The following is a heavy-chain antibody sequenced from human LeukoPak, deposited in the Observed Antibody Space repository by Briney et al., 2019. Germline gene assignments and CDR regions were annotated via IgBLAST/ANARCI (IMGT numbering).Heavy chain of an antibody. V-gene: IGHV1-8*01. D-gene: IGHD4-17*01. CDR3: ARGGSGDYALDY. J-gene: IGHJ4*02. Sequence: ASVKVSCKASGYAFTSYDINWVRQATGQGLEWMGWMNPNSGNTGYAQKFQGRVTMTRNTSISTAYMELSSLRSEDTAVYYCARGGSGDYALDYWGQGTLVTVSS. CDR1: GYAFTSYD. CDR2: MNPNSGNT.